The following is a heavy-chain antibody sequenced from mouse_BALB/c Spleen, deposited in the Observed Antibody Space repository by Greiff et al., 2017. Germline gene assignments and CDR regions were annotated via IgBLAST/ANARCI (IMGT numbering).Heavy chain of an antibody. J-gene: IGHJ2*01. CDR1: GYSITSGYY. CDR2: ISYDGSN. CDR3: ARDGLGRNFDY. V-gene: IGHV3-6*02. D-gene: IGHD4-1*01. Sequence: ESGPGLVKPSQSLSLTCSVTGYSITSGYYWNWIRQFPGNKLEWMGYISYDGSNNYNPSLKNRISITRDTSKNQFFLKLNSVTTEDTATYYCARDGLGRNFDYWGQGTTLTVSS.